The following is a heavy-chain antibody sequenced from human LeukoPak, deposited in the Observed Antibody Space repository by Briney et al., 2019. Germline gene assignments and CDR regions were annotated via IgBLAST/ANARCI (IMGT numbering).Heavy chain of an antibody. J-gene: IGHJ4*02. CDR1: GFSFSNYG. D-gene: IGHD3-3*01. V-gene: IGHV3-30*18. CDR3: VKGYYDFDY. CDR2: ISYDGSNE. Sequence: GGSLRLSCTASGFSFSNYGMHWVRQAPGKGLEWMTVISYDGSNEYYADSVKGRFTISRDNSKITLYLQMNSLRAEDTAVYYCVKGYYDFDYWGQGTLVTVSS.